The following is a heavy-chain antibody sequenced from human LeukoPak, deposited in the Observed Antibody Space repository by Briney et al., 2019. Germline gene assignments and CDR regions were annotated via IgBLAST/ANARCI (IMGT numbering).Heavy chain of an antibody. CDR2: MSGSGGMT. D-gene: IGHD1-7*01. Sequence: GGSLRLSCAVSGFTFSAYAMSWVRQAPGKGLEWVSAMSGSGGMTYYADSVKGRFSISRDNSKNTLFLQMNSLRAEDTAVYYCARDRSHITGTTRYYYGMDVWGPGTTVTVSS. V-gene: IGHV3-23*01. J-gene: IGHJ6*02. CDR1: GFTFSAYA. CDR3: ARDRSHITGTTRYYYGMDV.